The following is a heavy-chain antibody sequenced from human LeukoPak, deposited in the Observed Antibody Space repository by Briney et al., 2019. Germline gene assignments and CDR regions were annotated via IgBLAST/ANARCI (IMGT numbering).Heavy chain of an antibody. V-gene: IGHV1-69*06. D-gene: IGHD3-9*01. CDR3: ATLNYDILTGPSRFYYYYYMDV. CDR2: IIPIFGTA. CDR1: GGTFSSYA. J-gene: IGHJ6*03. Sequence: GASVKVSCKASGGTFSSYAISWVRQAPGQGLEWMGGIIPIFGTANYAQKFQGRVTMTEDTSTDTAYMELSSLSSEDTAVYYCATLNYDILTGPSRFYYYYYMDVWGKGTTVTVSS.